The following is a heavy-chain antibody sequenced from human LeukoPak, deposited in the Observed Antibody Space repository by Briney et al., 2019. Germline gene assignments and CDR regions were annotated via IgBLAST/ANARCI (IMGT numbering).Heavy chain of an antibody. CDR2: IRSTANGYAT. CDR3: TGNYYGSGSYADFDY. D-gene: IGHD3-10*01. Sequence: GGSLSLSCAAYGFTFSGSALHWVRTAYGKGLEGVGSIRSTANGYATAYAASVKGRFNTSRDASNNTAYRQMYSVTTEDEAVYYCTGNYYGSGSYADFDYWGQGTLVTVSS. V-gene: IGHV3-73*01. CDR1: GFTFSGSA. J-gene: IGHJ4*02.